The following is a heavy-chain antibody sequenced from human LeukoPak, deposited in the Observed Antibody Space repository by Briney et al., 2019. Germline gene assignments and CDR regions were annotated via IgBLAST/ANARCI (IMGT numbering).Heavy chain of an antibody. CDR3: ASRPHVLLWFGELNYDT. J-gene: IGHJ5*02. CDR2: IYTSGST. CDR1: GGSISSGTYY. V-gene: IGHV4-61*02. D-gene: IGHD3-10*01. Sequence: SEALSLTCTVSGGSISSGTYYWSWIRQPAGKGLEWIGRIYTSGSTNYNPSLKSRVTISVDTSKNQFSLKLSSVTAADTAVYYCASRPHVLLWFGELNYDTWGQGTLITVSS.